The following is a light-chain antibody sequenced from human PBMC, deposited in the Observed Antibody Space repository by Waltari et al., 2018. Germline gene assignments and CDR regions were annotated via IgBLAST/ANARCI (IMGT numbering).Light chain of an antibody. CDR2: DTS. CDR1: QSVSRF. J-gene: IGKJ3*01. Sequence: EIVLTQSPATLSLSPGERATLSCRASQSVSRFLAWYQQKPGQAPRLFIYDTSNRATGIPARFRGSGSGTDFTLTISSLEPEDFAVYYCQRRGHWPPDATFGPGTRVDIK. V-gene: IGKV3-11*01. CDR3: QRRGHWPPDAT.